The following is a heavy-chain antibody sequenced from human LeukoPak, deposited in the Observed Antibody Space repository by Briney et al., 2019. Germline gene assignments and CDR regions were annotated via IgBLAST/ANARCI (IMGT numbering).Heavy chain of an antibody. CDR1: GGTFSSYA. D-gene: IGHD2-15*01. J-gene: IGHJ4*02. V-gene: IGHV1-69*04. CDR3: VCGCSGGSCRIDY. CDR2: IIPILGIA. Sequence: ASVKVSCKASGGTFSSYAISWVRQAPGQGLEWMGRIIPILGIANYAQKFQGRVTITADKSTSTAYMELSSLRSEDTAVYYCVCGCSGGSCRIDYWGQGTLVTVSS.